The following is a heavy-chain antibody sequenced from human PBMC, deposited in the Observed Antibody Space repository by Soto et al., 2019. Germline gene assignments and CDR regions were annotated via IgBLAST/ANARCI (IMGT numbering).Heavy chain of an antibody. J-gene: IGHJ6*02. V-gene: IGHV3-15*01. D-gene: IGHD7-27*01. CDR1: KVTAW. Sequence: EVQLVASGGGLVKPGGSLRLSCAASKVTAWMSWVRQAPGKGLEWVGRIKSKADGETTDYAAPVQGRFTISRDDSKDTVYLEMNSLKIEDTGVYSSGDLDGSYFGMDVWGQGTTVTVSS. CDR2: IKSKADGETT. CDR3: GDLDGSYFGMDV.